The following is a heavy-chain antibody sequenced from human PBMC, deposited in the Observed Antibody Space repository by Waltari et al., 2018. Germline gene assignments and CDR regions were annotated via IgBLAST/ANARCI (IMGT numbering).Heavy chain of an antibody. D-gene: IGHD2-15*01. Sequence: EVQLVESGGGLIQPGGSLRLSCAASGFTVSSNYMSWVRQAPGKGLGWVSVIYSGGSTYYADSVKGRFTISRDNSKNTLYLQMNSLRAEDTAVYYCARALGYCSGGSCYSEPQEFDIWGQGTMVTVSS. CDR1: GFTVSSNY. J-gene: IGHJ3*02. V-gene: IGHV3-53*01. CDR2: IYSGGST. CDR3: ARALGYCSGGSCYSEPQEFDI.